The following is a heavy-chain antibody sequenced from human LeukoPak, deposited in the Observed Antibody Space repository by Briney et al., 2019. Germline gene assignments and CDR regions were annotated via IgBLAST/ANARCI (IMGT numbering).Heavy chain of an antibody. CDR1: GFTFSSYW. J-gene: IGHJ6*02. V-gene: IGHV3-74*01. CDR3: ARERVTGTSYYYYYGMDV. Sequence: GGSLRLSCAASGFTFSSYWMQWVRQAPGKGLVWVSRINLDGSSTTYADSVKGRFTISRDNAKNTLYLQMSSLRAEDTAVYYCARERVTGTSYYYYYGMDVWGQGTTVTVSS. D-gene: IGHD6-19*01. CDR2: INLDGSST.